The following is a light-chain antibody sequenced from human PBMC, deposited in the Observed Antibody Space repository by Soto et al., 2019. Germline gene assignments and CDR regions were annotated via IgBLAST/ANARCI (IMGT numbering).Light chain of an antibody. CDR2: DAS. CDR1: QSISSW. Sequence: DIQMTLSPSTLSASVGDRVTITCRASQSISSWLARYQQKPGKAPKLLIYDASSLESGVPSRFSGSGSGTEFTLTISSLQPDDFATYYCQQYNSYSEAFGQGTKVDIK. CDR3: QQYNSYSEA. J-gene: IGKJ1*01. V-gene: IGKV1-5*01.